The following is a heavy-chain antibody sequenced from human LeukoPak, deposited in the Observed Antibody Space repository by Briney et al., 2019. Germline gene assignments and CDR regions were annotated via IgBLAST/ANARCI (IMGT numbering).Heavy chain of an antibody. CDR3: ARDFAPIAARPNFDY. V-gene: IGHV1-18*01. Sequence: ASVKVSCKASGYTFTRYGISWVRQAPGQGLEWMGWISAYNGNTNYAQKLQGRVTMTTDTSTSTAYMELRSLRSDDTAVYYCARDFAPIAARPNFDYWGQGTLVTVSS. CDR2: ISAYNGNT. J-gene: IGHJ4*02. D-gene: IGHD6-6*01. CDR1: GYTFTRYG.